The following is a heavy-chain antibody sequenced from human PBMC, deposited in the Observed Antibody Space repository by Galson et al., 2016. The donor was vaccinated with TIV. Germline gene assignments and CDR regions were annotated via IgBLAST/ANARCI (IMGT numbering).Heavy chain of an antibody. CDR1: GESIGRSAYY. CDR2: IYGSGSP. D-gene: IGHD2-8*01. J-gene: IGHJ5*02. CDR3: VRETKRGVWFDP. Sequence: TLSLTCSVSGESIGRSAYYWSWIRQNPGKGLEWIGHIYGSGSPYYNSALKRRVTMSVDTSKNQFSLKLTSMTAADTAVYYCVRETKRGVWFDPWGQGSLVTASS. V-gene: IGHV4-31*03.